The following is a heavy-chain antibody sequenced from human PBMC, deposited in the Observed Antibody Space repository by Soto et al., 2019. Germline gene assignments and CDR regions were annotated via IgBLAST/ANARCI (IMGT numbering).Heavy chain of an antibody. D-gene: IGHD6-13*01. CDR1: GFTFTDYA. J-gene: IGHJ1*01. CDR2: INAANGNT. Sequence: QVQLVQSGAEVRKPGASVKVSCKASGFTFTDYAIHWLRQAPGQRLEWMGWINAANGNTKSSEKFQDRVTITRDTSATTVYMELSSLRSEDAAVYYCAREFPSLSSTWREHFQPWGQGTLVTVSS. V-gene: IGHV1-3*01. CDR3: AREFPSLSSTWREHFQP.